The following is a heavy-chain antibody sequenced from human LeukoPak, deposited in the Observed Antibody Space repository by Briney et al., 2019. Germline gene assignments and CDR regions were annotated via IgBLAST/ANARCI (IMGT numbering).Heavy chain of an antibody. CDR3: AKAIAAAGTGATTFDY. V-gene: IGHV3-23*01. Sequence: GGSLRLSCAASGFTFSSYEMNWVRQAPGKGLEWVSAISGSGGSTYYADSVKGRFTISRDNSKNTLYLQMNSLRAEDTAVYYCAKAIAAAGTGATTFDYWGQGTLVTVSS. CDR1: GFTFSSYE. D-gene: IGHD6-13*01. J-gene: IGHJ4*02. CDR2: ISGSGGST.